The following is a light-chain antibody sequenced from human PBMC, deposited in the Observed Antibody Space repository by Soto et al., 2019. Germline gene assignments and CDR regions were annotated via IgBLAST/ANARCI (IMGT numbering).Light chain of an antibody. CDR2: GAS. V-gene: IGKV3-15*01. CDR3: QHHDNWPWT. Sequence: MVMTQSPATLSVSPGEGATLSCRASQSIGDNLAWYQQKPGQPPRLLIYGASTRAAGAPARFSGSGSGTEFTLTISSLQSEDFAVYYCQHHDNWPWTFGQGTKVDIK. CDR1: QSIGDN. J-gene: IGKJ1*01.